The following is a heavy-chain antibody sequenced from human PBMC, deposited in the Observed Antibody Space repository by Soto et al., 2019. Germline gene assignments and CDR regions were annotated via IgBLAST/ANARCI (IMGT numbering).Heavy chain of an antibody. CDR3: AKALRPSVNFFYYMDV. Sequence: EVQLLESGGGLVQPGGSLRLSCVVSGFTFGSYAMSWVRQAPEKGPEWVAILGGNGFTTYYADSVKGRFTISGDKSKSTLCLQMNSLRADDTGVYYCAKALRPSVNFFYYMDVWGRGTCVTVSS. CDR1: GFTFGSYA. V-gene: IGHV3-23*01. CDR2: LGGNGFTT. J-gene: IGHJ6*03. D-gene: IGHD2-2*01.